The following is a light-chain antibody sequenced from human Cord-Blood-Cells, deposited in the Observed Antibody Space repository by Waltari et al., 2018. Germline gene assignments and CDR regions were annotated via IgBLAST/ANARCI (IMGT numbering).Light chain of an antibody. CDR3: QSYDSSNSWV. CDR2: EDS. Sequence: NFMLTQPHSVSESPGKTVTISCTRSSGSIASNYVQWYQQRPGSAPTTVIYEDSQSPSGVTDRFSGSIDSSSNSASLTISGLKTEDEADYYCQSYDSSNSWVFGGGTKLTVL. CDR1: SGSIASNY. V-gene: IGLV6-57*03. J-gene: IGLJ3*02.